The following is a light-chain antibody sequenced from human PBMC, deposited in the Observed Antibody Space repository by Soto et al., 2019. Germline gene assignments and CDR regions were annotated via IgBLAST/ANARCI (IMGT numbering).Light chain of an antibody. CDR3: QQYYSYPWT. V-gene: IGKV3-15*01. CDR1: QSVSSY. CDR2: GAS. Sequence: EIVLTQSPSTLSLSPGERATLSCRASQSVSSYLAWYQQKPGKAPRLLIYGASTRTTGIPARFSGGGSGTEFTLTISCLQSEDFEPYYCQQYYSYPWTFGQGTKVDIK. J-gene: IGKJ1*01.